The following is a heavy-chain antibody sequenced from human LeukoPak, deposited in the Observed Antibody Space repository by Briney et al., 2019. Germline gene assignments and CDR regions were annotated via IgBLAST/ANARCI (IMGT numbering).Heavy chain of an antibody. CDR3: ASSYSSSSELDY. D-gene: IGHD6-6*01. V-gene: IGHV3-30*01. Sequence: GRSLRLSCAASGFTFSSYAMHWVRQAPGKGLEWVAVISYDGGNKYYADSVKGRFTISRDNSKNTLYLQMNSLRAEDTAVYYCASSYSSSSELDYWGQGTLVTVSS. CDR1: GFTFSSYA. CDR2: ISYDGGNK. J-gene: IGHJ4*02.